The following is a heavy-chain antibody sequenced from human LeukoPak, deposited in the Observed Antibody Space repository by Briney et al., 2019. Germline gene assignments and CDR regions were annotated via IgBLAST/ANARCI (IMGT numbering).Heavy chain of an antibody. Sequence: SETLSLTCAVYGGSLSGYYSSWIRQHPGNWLGWIGELNRSGSTNYNPSLKTGSTTSVKTPTTRFSLKRSSVPAADTPVYSCARVCSSGYYYGRDFDFWGQGTLVTVSS. J-gene: IGHJ4*02. D-gene: IGHD3-22*01. CDR3: ARVCSSGYYYGRDFDF. V-gene: IGHV4-34*01. CDR2: LNRSGST. CDR1: GGSLSGYY.